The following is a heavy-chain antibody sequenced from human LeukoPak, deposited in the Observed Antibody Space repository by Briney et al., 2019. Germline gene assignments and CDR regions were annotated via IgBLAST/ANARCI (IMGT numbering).Heavy chain of an antibody. Sequence: GGSLRLSCAASGFTLSSYGIHWVRQAPGKGLAWVAVISYDGSHQYYADSVKGRFTISRDNSKNTLYLQMNSLRGEDTAVYYCARMVASGVWLLDNWGLGTLVIVSS. CDR1: GFTLSSYG. CDR2: ISYDGSHQ. D-gene: IGHD6-25*01. J-gene: IGHJ4*02. V-gene: IGHV3-30*03. CDR3: ARMVASGVWLLDN.